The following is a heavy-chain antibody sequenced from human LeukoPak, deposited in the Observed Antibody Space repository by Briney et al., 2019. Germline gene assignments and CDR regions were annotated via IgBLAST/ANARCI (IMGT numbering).Heavy chain of an antibody. CDR3: ARDLEYCSSSNCPRYWYFDL. Sequence: SQTLSLTCTVSGGSISSGGGYYWSWIRQHPGKGLEWIGFIYYSGSTYYNPSLKSRLTMSVDTSKNQFSLRLTSVAAADTAVYYCARDLEYCSSSNCPRYWYFDLWGRGTLVTVSS. D-gene: IGHD2-2*01. CDR1: GGSISSGGGYY. V-gene: IGHV4-31*03. J-gene: IGHJ2*01. CDR2: IYYSGST.